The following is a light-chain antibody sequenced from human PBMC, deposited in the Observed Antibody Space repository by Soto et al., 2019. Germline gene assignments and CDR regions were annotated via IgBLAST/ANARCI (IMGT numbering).Light chain of an antibody. CDR2: DAS. CDR1: QSVSSN. V-gene: IGKV3-15*01. J-gene: IGKJ4*01. Sequence: IVMTQSPSTLSLFPGERGTLSWRASQSVSSNFAWYKQKPGHTPRLPSYDASTRATGIPARFSGSVSGTDFTLTISSLKPEDSESYYCQQYYDSVLTFGGGTKVDIK. CDR3: QQYYDSVLT.